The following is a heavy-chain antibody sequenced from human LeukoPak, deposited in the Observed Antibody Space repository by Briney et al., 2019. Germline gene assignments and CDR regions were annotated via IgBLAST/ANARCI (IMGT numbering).Heavy chain of an antibody. CDR3: AKDRGVTAVADPFDY. J-gene: IGHJ4*02. V-gene: IGHV3-23*01. Sequence: GGSLRLSCAASGFTLRSYDMSWVRQAPGKGLEWVAATSGSGVNSYYADSVRGRFTISRDNSQNTLYLQMDSLRAEDTALYYCAKDRGVTAVADPFDYWGQGTLVTVSS. CDR2: TSGSGVNS. CDR1: GFTLRSYD. D-gene: IGHD6-19*01.